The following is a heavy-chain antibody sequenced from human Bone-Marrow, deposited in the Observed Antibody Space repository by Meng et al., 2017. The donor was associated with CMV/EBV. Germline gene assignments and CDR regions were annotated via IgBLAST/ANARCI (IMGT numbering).Heavy chain of an antibody. CDR3: ARVDYGGNWEFDY. CDR1: GYSISSGYY. CDR2: IYHSGST. D-gene: IGHD4-23*01. Sequence: SETLSLTCPVSGYSISSGYYWGWIRQPPGKGLEWIGSIYHSGSTYYNPSLKSRVTIAADTSKNQFSLKLSSVTAADTAVYYCARVDYGGNWEFDYWGQGTLVTVSS. V-gene: IGHV4-38-2*01. J-gene: IGHJ4*02.